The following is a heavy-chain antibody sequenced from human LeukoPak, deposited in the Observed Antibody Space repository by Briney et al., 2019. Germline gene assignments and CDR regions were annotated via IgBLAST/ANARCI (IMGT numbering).Heavy chain of an antibody. CDR3: ARDHCTSSGCYEYYYYGMDV. CDR1: GYTFTDYY. CDR2: INPNSGGT. J-gene: IGHJ6*02. D-gene: IGHD2-2*01. Sequence: ASVKVSCKASGYTFTDYYIHWVRQAPGQGLAWMGWINPNSGGTNSAQKFQGRVTMTRDTSVSTAYMELSRLRSDDTAVYYCARDHCTSSGCYEYYYYGMDVWGQGTTVTVSS. V-gene: IGHV1-2*02.